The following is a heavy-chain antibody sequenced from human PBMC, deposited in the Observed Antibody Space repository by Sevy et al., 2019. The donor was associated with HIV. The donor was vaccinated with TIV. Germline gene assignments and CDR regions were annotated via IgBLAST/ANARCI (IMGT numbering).Heavy chain of an antibody. J-gene: IGHJ4*02. V-gene: IGHV3-15*01. CDR2: IKSIPDGGTT. Sequence: GGSLRLSCAASGFSFTNAWMSWVRQAPGKGLEWVGRIKSIPDGGTTDDPATVKGRFTISRDDSKNTLFLQMNSLKIEDTGVYYCTTVAAAGKYDYWGQGTLVTVSS. CDR3: TTVAAAGKYDY. D-gene: IGHD6-13*01. CDR1: GFSFTNAW.